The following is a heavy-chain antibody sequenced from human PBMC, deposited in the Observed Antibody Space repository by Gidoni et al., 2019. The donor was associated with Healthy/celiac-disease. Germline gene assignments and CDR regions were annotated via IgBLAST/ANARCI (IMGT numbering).Heavy chain of an antibody. D-gene: IGHD3-22*01. CDR3: AKVVDSSGYLFDY. V-gene: IGHV3-30*18. J-gene: IGHJ4*02. CDR2: ISYDGSNK. CDR1: GFTFSSYG. Sequence: QVQLVESGGGVVQPGRSLRLSCAASGFTFSSYGMHWVRQAPGKGLGWVAVISYDGSNKYYADSVKCRFTISRDNSKNTLYLQMNSLRAEDTAVYYCAKVVDSSGYLFDYWGQGTLVTVSS.